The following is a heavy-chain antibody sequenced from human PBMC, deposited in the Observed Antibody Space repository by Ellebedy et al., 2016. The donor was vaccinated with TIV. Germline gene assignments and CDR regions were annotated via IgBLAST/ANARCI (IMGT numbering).Heavy chain of an antibody. CDR2: IRQGGRDK. CDR1: GFTFSTYW. V-gene: IGHV3-7*01. D-gene: IGHD1-26*01. Sequence: PGGSLRLSCAGSGFTFSTYWMSWVRQAPGKGLEWVAGIRQGGRDKYYVDSVSGRFTISRADAKNSLYLQMNSLRDEDTAVYYCETEWELYDWGQGTPVTVSS. J-gene: IGHJ4*02. CDR3: ETEWELYD.